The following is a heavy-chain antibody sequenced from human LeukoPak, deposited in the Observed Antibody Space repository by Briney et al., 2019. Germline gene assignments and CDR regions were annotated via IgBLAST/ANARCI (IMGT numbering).Heavy chain of an antibody. CDR3: ARLTNAGGYCSSTSCYATDY. D-gene: IGHD2-2*01. J-gene: IGHJ4*02. V-gene: IGHV1-2*02. Sequence: ASVKVSCKASRYTFTDYYMHWVRQAPGQGLEWMGWINPSSGGTNYARKFQGRVTMTRDTSISTAYMELSRLRSDDTAVYYCARLTNAGGYCSSTSCYATDYWGQGTLVTVSS. CDR2: INPSSGGT. CDR1: RYTFTDYY.